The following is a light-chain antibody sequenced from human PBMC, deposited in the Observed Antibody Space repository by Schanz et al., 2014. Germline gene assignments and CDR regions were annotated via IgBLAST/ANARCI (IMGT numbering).Light chain of an antibody. V-gene: IGKV2-28*01. CDR3: MQGTHWPPIT. J-gene: IGKJ5*01. CDR2: LGS. Sequence: DIVMTQSPLSLPVTPGEPASFSCRSSQSLLYRNGHNYLNWYLQKPGQSPQLLIYLGSNRASGVPTRFSGSGSGTDFTLRISRVEAEDVGVYYCMQGTHWPPITFGQGTRLEIK. CDR1: QSLLYRNGHNY.